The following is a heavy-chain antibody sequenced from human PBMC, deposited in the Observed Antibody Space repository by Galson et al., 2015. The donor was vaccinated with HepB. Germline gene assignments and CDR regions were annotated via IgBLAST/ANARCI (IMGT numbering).Heavy chain of an antibody. Sequence: SLRLSCAASGFTFGGSAIHWVRQTSGKGLEWVGHIKSKANNYATAYAASLKGRFTISRDDSKNTAYLHMRSLKTEDTAVYYCARLADFSGYSSSWGQGTLVTVSS. CDR1: GFTFGGSA. D-gene: IGHD6-13*01. V-gene: IGHV3-73*01. J-gene: IGHJ4*02. CDR2: IKSKANNYAT. CDR3: ARLADFSGYSSS.